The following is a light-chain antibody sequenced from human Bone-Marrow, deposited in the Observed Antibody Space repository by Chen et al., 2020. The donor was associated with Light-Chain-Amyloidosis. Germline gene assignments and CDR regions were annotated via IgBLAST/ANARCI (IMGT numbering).Light chain of an antibody. Sequence: SYELTQSPSVSVSPGQTARITCSGDDLPTKYAYWYQQKPVQAPALVIHRDTERPSGISARFSGSSSGTTATLTISGVQAEDEADYNCQSADSSGTYDVIFGGGTKLTVL. J-gene: IGLJ2*01. CDR3: QSADSSGTYDVI. V-gene: IGLV3-25*03. CDR2: RDT. CDR1: DLPTKY.